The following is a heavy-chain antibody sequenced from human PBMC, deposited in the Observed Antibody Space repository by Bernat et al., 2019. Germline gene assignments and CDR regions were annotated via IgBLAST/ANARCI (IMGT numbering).Heavy chain of an antibody. D-gene: IGHD1-1*01. CDR1: GFTVSSNY. J-gene: IGHJ4*02. V-gene: IGHV3-53*02. CDR3: ASSLERLDY. Sequence: EVQLVETGGGLIQPGGSLRLSCAASGFTVSSNYTSWVRQAPGKGLEWVSAIYSGGSTYYADSVKGRFTISRDKSKNTQYLQMNSRGAEDTAVYYGASSLERLDYWGQGTLVTVSS. CDR2: IYSGGST.